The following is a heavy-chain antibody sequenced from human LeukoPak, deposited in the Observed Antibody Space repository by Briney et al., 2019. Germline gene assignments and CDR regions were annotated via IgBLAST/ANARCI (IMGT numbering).Heavy chain of an antibody. D-gene: IGHD6-19*01. Sequence: SQTLSLTCAISGDSVSTNSAGWNWIRQSPSRGLEWLGRTYYNSNWYKDYAASVKSRITINPDTSKNQFSLQLNSVTPEDTAVYYCARGPLIAVAGTDWFDPWGHGTLVTVSS. CDR3: ARGPLIAVAGTDWFDP. CDR1: GDSVSTNSAG. V-gene: IGHV6-1*01. CDR2: TYYNSNWYK. J-gene: IGHJ5*02.